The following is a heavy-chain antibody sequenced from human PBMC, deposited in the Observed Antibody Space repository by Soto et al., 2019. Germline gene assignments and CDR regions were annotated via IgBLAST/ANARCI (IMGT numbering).Heavy chain of an antibody. D-gene: IGHD2-2*01. J-gene: IGHJ5*02. Sequence: SETLSLTCTVSGGSISSGGYYWSWIRQHPGKGLEWIGYIYYSWSTYYNPSLKSRVTISVDTSKNQFSLKLSSVTAADTAVYYCALVVPAAIGWFDPWGQGTLVTVSS. CDR2: IYYSWST. V-gene: IGHV4-31*03. CDR3: ALVVPAAIGWFDP. CDR1: GGSISSGGYY.